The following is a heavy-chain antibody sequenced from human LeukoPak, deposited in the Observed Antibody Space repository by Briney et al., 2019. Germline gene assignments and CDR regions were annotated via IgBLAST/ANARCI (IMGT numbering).Heavy chain of an antibody. CDR1: GFTVSSNY. CDR2: IYSGGRT. V-gene: IGHV3-66*01. J-gene: IGHJ4*02. Sequence: GGSLRLSCAASGFTVSSNYMSWVRQAPGKGLEWVSVIYSGGRTHYADSVRGRFTISRDNSKNMLYLQMNSLRVEDTAVYYCASAYCGRDCYPLNFDYWGQGTLVTVSS. D-gene: IGHD2-21*02. CDR3: ASAYCGRDCYPLNFDY.